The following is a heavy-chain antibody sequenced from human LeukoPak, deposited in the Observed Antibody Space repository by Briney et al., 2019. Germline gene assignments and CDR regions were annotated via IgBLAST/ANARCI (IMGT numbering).Heavy chain of an antibody. CDR3: ARVQWELLLDY. J-gene: IGHJ4*02. CDR1: GYTFTSSD. D-gene: IGHD1-26*01. CDR2: MNPDSGNT. V-gene: IGHV1-18*01. Sequence: ASVKVSCKASGYTFTSSDINWVRQATGQGLEWMGWMNPDSGNTNYAQKLQGRVTMTTDTSTSTAYMELRSLRSDDTAVYYCARVQWELLLDYWGQGALVTVSS.